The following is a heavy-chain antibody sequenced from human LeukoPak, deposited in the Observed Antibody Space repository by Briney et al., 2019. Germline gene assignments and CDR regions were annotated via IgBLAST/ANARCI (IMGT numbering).Heavy chain of an antibody. CDR2: INPSGGST. D-gene: IGHD4-23*01. CDR3: ARNYGGNRPFDY. J-gene: IGHJ4*02. V-gene: IGHV1-46*01. CDR1: GYTFTSYY. Sequence: ASVKVSCKASGYTFTSYYMHWVRQAPGQGLEWMGIINPSGGSTSYARKFQGRVTMTRDTSTSTVYMELSSLRSEDTAVYYCARNYGGNRPFDYWGQGTLVTVSS.